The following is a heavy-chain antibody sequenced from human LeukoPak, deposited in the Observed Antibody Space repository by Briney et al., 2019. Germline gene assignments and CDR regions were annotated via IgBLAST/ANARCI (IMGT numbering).Heavy chain of an antibody. CDR2: IKQDGSEK. V-gene: IGHV3-7*01. D-gene: IGHD2-2*02. J-gene: IGHJ6*03. CDR1: GFAFSSYW. Sequence: GGSLRLSCAASGFAFSSYWMSWVRQAPGKGLEWVADIKQDGSEKYYVDSVKGRFTISRDNAKNSLYLQMNSLRVEDTAVYYCARDIGDCSSLSCYNHYYYMDVWGKGTTVTVSS. CDR3: ARDIGDCSSLSCYNHYYYMDV.